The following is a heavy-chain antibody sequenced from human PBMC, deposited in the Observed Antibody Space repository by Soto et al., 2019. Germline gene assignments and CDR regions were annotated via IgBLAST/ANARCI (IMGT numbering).Heavy chain of an antibody. Sequence: NPSETLSLTCTVSGGSISSYYWSWIRQPPGKGLEWIGYIYYSGNTNYNPSLKSRVTMSLDTSKNQFSLKLTSVTAADTAVYYCARSYDSSGYFNNWFDPWGQGTLVTVSS. CDR1: GGSISSYY. J-gene: IGHJ5*02. CDR2: IYYSGNT. D-gene: IGHD3-22*01. V-gene: IGHV4-59*08. CDR3: ARSYDSSGYFNNWFDP.